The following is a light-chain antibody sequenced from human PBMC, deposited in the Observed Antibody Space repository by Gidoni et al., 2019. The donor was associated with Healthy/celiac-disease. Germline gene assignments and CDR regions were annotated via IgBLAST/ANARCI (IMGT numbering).Light chain of an antibody. CDR2: GAS. V-gene: IGKV3-20*01. Sequence: EIVLTQSPGTLSLSPGERATLSCRASQSVSSSYLAWYQQKPGQAPRLLIYGASSRATGIPDRCSGSGSGTDFTLTISRLEPEDFAGYYCQQYGSSPMYSFGQGTKLEIK. CDR3: QQYGSSPMYS. CDR1: QSVSSSY. J-gene: IGKJ2*03.